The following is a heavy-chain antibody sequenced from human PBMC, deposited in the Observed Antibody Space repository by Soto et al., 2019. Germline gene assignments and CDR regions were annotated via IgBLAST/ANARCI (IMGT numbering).Heavy chain of an antibody. CDR2: ITWNGGNT. J-gene: IGHJ6*01. D-gene: IGHD3-3*01. CDR3: ARETLSFGSALDV. Sequence: GGSLRLSCAASGFRFDDYDMHWVRQAPGKGLEWVSLITWNGGNTYYADSVKGRFTISRDGTTQSVFLQMTSLKREDTGLYYCARETLSFGSALDVWGQGTTVTVST. CDR1: GFRFDDYD. V-gene: IGHV3-43*01.